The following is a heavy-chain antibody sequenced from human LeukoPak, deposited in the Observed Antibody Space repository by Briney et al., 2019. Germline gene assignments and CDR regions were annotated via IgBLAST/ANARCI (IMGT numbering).Heavy chain of an antibody. J-gene: IGHJ3*02. D-gene: IGHD6-19*01. V-gene: IGHV3-23*01. CDR2: ISGSGGST. Sequence: GGSLGLSCAASGFTFSSYAMSWVRQAPGKGLEWVSAISGSGGSTYYADSVKGRFTISRDNSKNTLYLQMNSLRAEDTVVYYCAKGFRSSGWTKGAFDIWGQGTMVTVSS. CDR3: AKGFRSSGWTKGAFDI. CDR1: GFTFSSYA.